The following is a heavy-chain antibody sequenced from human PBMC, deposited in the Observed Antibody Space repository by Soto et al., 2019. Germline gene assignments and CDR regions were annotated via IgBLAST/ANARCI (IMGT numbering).Heavy chain of an antibody. CDR1: GGSFSCYY. D-gene: IGHD4-4*01. J-gene: IGHJ5*02. Sequence: SETLSLTCAVYGGSFSCYYWSWIRQPPGKGLEWIGEINHSGSTNYNPSLKSRVTISVDTSKNQFSLKLSSVTAADTAVYYCARWDDYSHYENWFDPWGQGTLVTVSS. CDR2: INHSGST. V-gene: IGHV4-34*01. CDR3: ARWDDYSHYENWFDP.